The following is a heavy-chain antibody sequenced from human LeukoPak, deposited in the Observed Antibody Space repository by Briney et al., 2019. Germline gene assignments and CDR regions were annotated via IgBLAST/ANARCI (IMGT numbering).Heavy chain of an antibody. D-gene: IGHD5-18*01. V-gene: IGHV4-34*01. CDR2: INHSGST. J-gene: IGHJ4*02. CDR3: ARGEGAMAHFDY. Sequence: PSETLSLTCAVYGGSFSGYYWSWIRQPPGKGLEWIGEINHSGSTNYNPSLKSRVTISVDTSKNQFSLKLGSVTAADTAVYYCARGEGAMAHFDYWGQGTLVTVSS. CDR1: GGSFSGYY.